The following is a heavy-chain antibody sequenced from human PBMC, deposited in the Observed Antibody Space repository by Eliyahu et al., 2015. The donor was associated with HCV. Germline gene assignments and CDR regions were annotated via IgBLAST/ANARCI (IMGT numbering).Heavy chain of an antibody. J-gene: IGHJ4*02. Sequence: EVQLVESGGGLVKPGGSLRLSCAASGFTFSSYSMNWVRQAPGKGLEWVSSISSSSSYIYYADSVKGRFTISRDNAKNSLYLQMNSLRAEDTAVYYCAREMSGSYSIGRYPDYWGQGTLVTVSS. CDR2: ISSSSSYI. CDR3: AREMSGSYSIGRYPDY. D-gene: IGHD1-26*01. V-gene: IGHV3-21*01. CDR1: GFTFSSYS.